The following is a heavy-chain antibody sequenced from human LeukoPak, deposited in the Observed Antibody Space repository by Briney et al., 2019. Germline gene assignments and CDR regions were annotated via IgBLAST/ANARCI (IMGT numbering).Heavy chain of an antibody. CDR3: AKDSGIAVATDAFDI. CDR1: GFTFDDYA. V-gene: IGHV3-9*01. CDR2: ISWNSGSI. Sequence: GGSLRLSCAASGFTFDDYAMPWARQAPGKGLEWVSGISWNSGSIGYADSVKGRFTISRDNAKNSLYLQMNSLRAEDTALYYCAKDSGIAVATDAFDIWGQGTMVTVSS. D-gene: IGHD6-19*01. J-gene: IGHJ3*02.